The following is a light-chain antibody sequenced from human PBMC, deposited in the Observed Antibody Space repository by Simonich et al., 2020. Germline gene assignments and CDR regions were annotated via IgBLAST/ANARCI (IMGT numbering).Light chain of an antibody. V-gene: IGLV2-23*01. Sequence: QSALTQPASVSGSPGQSITISCTGTSSDVGSYNLVSWYQQHPGKAPKHMIYEGSKRPSGVSNRFSGSKSGNTASLTISGLQAEDEADYYCCSYAGGSTVVFGGGTKLTVL. CDR2: EGS. J-gene: IGLJ2*01. CDR1: SSDVGSYNL. CDR3: CSYAGGSTVV.